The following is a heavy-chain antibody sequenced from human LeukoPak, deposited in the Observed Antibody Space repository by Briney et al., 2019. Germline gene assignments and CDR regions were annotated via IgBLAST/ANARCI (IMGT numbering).Heavy chain of an antibody. D-gene: IGHD2-2*02. CDR2: ISYDGSNK. CDR1: GFTFSSYA. J-gene: IGHJ6*03. Sequence: GGSLRLSCAASGFTFSSYAMHWVRQAPGKGLEWVAVISYDGSNKYYADSVKGRFTISRDNSKNTLYLQVNSLRAEDTAVYYCARDNPVPAAIRRHNWNYIYYYYMDVWGKGTTVTVSS. V-gene: IGHV3-30*01. CDR3: ARDNPVPAAIRRHNWNYIYYYYMDV.